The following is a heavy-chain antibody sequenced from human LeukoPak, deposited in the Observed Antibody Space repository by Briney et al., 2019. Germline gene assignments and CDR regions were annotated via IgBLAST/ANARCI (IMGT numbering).Heavy chain of an antibody. D-gene: IGHD3-3*01. CDR3: ARAQDDYGFWSGTLYYYMDV. V-gene: IGHV4-39*07. Sequence: SETLSLTCTVSGGSISSSSYYWGWIRQPPGKGLEWIGSIYYSGSTYYNPSLKSRVTISVDTSKNQFSLKLSSVTAADTAVYYCARAQDDYGFWSGTLYYYMDVWGKGTTVTVSS. CDR1: GGSISSSSYY. J-gene: IGHJ6*03. CDR2: IYYSGST.